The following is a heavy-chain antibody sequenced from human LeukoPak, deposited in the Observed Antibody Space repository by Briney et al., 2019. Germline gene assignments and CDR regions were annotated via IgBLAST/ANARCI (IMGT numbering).Heavy chain of an antibody. CDR3: AKFFYGDRTNADY. CDR1: GFTLISYV. D-gene: IGHD4-17*01. V-gene: IGHV3-23*01. CDR2: ICGSGGST. Sequence: GGSLRLSCVASGFTLISYVMSSVRPAPGKGLGWVSAICGSGGSTYYADSLKGRVTLSRDNSKKTLYLQMSSLRAEETAVNYCAKFFYGDRTNADYWGQRTLVTVSS. J-gene: IGHJ4*02.